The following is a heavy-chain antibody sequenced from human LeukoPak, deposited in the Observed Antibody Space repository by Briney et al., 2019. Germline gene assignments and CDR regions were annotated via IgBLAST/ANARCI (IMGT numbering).Heavy chain of an antibody. J-gene: IGHJ3*02. V-gene: IGHV4-38-2*02. CDR2: MYHSGTT. Sequence: SETLSLTCTVSGYSISSGYYWGWIRQPPGKGLEWIGSMYHSGTTYYNASLKSRVTISVDTSKKQFSLKLNSVTAADTAVYYCARANYYDSSGYSRGAFDIWGQGTMVTVSS. D-gene: IGHD3-22*01. CDR3: ARANYYDSSGYSRGAFDI. CDR1: GYSISSGYY.